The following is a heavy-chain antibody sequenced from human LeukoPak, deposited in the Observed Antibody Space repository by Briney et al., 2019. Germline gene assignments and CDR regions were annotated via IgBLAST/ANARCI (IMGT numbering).Heavy chain of an antibody. Sequence: GASVKVSCNASGYTFTSYGISWVRQAPGQGLEWMGWISAYNGNTNYAQKLQGRVTMTTDTSTSTAYMALRSLRSDDTAVYYCARDSFTAAGVDFDYWGQGTLVTVSS. V-gene: IGHV1-18*01. CDR2: ISAYNGNT. CDR3: ARDSFTAAGVDFDY. J-gene: IGHJ4*02. D-gene: IGHD2-15*01. CDR1: GYTFTSYG.